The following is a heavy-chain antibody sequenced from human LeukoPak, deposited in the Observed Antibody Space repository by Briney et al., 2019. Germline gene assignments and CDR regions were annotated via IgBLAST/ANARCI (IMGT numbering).Heavy chain of an antibody. D-gene: IGHD6-6*01. Sequence: PGGSLRLSCAASGFTFSSYAMHWVRQAPGRGLEWMAVISYDGSNKYYADSMKGRFTISRDNSKNTLYLQMNSLRAEDTAVYYCAKDPRRVAARPRWFDPWGQGTLVTVSS. CDR2: ISYDGSNK. V-gene: IGHV3-30-3*01. CDR1: GFTFSSYA. J-gene: IGHJ5*02. CDR3: AKDPRRVAARPRWFDP.